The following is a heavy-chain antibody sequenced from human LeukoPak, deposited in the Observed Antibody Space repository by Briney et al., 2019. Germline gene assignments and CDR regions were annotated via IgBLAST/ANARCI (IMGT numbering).Heavy chain of an antibody. V-gene: IGHV4-34*01. D-gene: IGHD6-19*01. Sequence: PSETLSLTCAVYGGSFSGYYWSWIRQPPGKGLEGIGEINHSGSTNYSPSLKSRVTISVDTSKNQFSLKLSSVTAADTAVYYCARGFEESIAVAGNIDYWGQGTLVTVSS. CDR3: ARGFEESIAVAGNIDY. CDR2: INHSGST. CDR1: GGSFSGYY. J-gene: IGHJ4*02.